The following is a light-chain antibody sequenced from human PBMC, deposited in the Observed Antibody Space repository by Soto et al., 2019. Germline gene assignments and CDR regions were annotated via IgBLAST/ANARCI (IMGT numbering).Light chain of an antibody. J-gene: IGKJ5*01. CDR3: QKYNSALSIT. CDR2: GAS. Sequence: DIQMTQSPSSLSASVGDRVTITCRASQGISNYLAWYQQKPGKVPKLLIYGASTLQSGVPSRFSGSGSGTDFTLTISSLQPEDVATYYCQKYNSALSITFGQGTRLEIK. CDR1: QGISNY. V-gene: IGKV1-27*01.